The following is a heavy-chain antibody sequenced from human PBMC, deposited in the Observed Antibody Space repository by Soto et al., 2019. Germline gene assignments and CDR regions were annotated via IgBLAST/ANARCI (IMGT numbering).Heavy chain of an antibody. CDR2: IFSSGST. D-gene: IGHD5-12*01. J-gene: IGHJ4*02. Sequence: SETLSLTWTVSGGSINTFYRSWVRQPAGKGLEWIGRIFSSGSTSFNPSLESRVAMSVGTSKNHFSLNLSSVTAADMAVYYCAREGSSSDYNFEHGIQLWSFDFWGQGALVTVSS. CDR1: GGSINTFY. V-gene: IGHV4-4*07. CDR3: AREGSSSDYNFEHGIQLWSFDF.